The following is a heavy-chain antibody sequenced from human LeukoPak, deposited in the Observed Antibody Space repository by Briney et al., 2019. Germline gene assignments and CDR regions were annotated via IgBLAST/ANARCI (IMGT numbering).Heavy chain of an antibody. CDR2: IYYSGST. CDR3: ARVGQGYSYGHQDY. J-gene: IGHJ4*02. D-gene: IGHD5-18*01. V-gene: IGHV4-39*07. Sequence: SETLSLTCAVSGGSISSSSYYWGWIRQPPGKGLEWIGSIYYSGSTYYNPSLKSRVTISVDTSKNQFSLKLSSVTAADTAVYYCARVGQGYSYGHQDYWGQGTLVTVSS. CDR1: GGSISSSSYY.